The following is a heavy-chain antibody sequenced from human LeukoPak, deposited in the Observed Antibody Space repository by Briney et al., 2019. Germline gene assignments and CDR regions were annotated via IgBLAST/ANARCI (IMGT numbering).Heavy chain of an antibody. CDR3: ATAPHGMDV. CDR1: GITFSPHI. CDR2: ISSDGTKG. J-gene: IGHJ6*02. V-gene: IGHV3-30*03. Sequence: GGSLRLSCAASGITFSPHIMCWVRQAPGKGLEWVTTISSDGTKGYYADSVKGRFTISRDNSKNTLSLQMSSLRAEDTAMYYCATAPHGMDVWGQGTTVTVSS.